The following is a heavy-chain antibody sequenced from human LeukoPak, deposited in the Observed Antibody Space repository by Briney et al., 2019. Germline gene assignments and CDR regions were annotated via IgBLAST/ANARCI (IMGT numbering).Heavy chain of an antibody. CDR1: GYTFTSYG. Sequence: ASVKVSCKASGYTFTSYGISWVRQAPGQGLEWMGWISAYNGNTNYAQKLQGRVTMTTDTSTSTAYMELRSLRSDDTAVYYCARGYRLTRQPNDAFEIWGQGTMVTVSS. CDR3: ARGYRLTRQPNDAFEI. J-gene: IGHJ3*02. D-gene: IGHD5-18*01. V-gene: IGHV1-18*01. CDR2: ISAYNGNT.